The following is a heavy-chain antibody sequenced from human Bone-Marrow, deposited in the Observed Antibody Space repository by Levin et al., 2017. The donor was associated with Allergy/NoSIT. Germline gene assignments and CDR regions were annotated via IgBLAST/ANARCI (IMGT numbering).Heavy chain of an antibody. D-gene: IGHD4-17*01. CDR1: GFTFSNYG. CDR3: ARVRGDGDYIFDC. J-gene: IGHJ4*02. CDR2: IWNDGSNK. Sequence: GESLKISCAASGFTFSNYGMHWVRQAPGKGLEWVAVIWNDGSNKYYADSVKGRFTISRDISKNTLYLQMNSLRAEDTAVYYCARVRGDGDYIFDCWGQGTLVTVSS. V-gene: IGHV3-33*01.